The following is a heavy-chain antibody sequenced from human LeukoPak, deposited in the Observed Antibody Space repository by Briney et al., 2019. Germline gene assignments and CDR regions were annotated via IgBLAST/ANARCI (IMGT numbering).Heavy chain of an antibody. CDR3: ARVTVETATKRYFDY. CDR2: IISTGTA. J-gene: IGHJ4*02. CDR1: GVAIGSHY. D-gene: IGHD2-21*02. Sequence: SETLSLTCTVSGVAIGSHYWSWIRQPPGKGPEWLGFIISTGTANYNPSLKGRVTLSIDTPKDQFSLRLRSVTAADTAVYYCARVTVETATKRYFDYWGQGARVTVSS. V-gene: IGHV4-59*11.